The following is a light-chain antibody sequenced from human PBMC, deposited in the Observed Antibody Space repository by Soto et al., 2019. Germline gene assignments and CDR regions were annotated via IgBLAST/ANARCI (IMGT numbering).Light chain of an antibody. CDR3: SSYTTSATLV. CDR1: SSNIGAGYD. J-gene: IGLJ3*02. Sequence: QSVLTQTPSVSGAPGQKITMSCTGSSSNIGAGYDVHWYRQIPGAAPKLLIYGDNDRPSGVPDRFSASKSGTSASLAITGLQGEDEGDYYCSSYTTSATLVFGGGTKVTVL. CDR2: GDN. V-gene: IGLV1-40*01.